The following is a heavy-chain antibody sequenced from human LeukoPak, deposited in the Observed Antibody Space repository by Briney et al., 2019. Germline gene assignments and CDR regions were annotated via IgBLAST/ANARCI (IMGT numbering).Heavy chain of an antibody. CDR1: GFTFNTYS. J-gene: IGHJ4*02. Sequence: GGSLRLSCEASGFTFNTYSMNWARQAPGKWLEWVSSIDSSGGYMFYADSVKGRFIISRDNAKDSLYLQMNSLRVEDTAVYYCLRGDRRDYWGQGTLVTVSS. CDR3: LRGDRRDY. V-gene: IGHV3-21*06. CDR2: IDSSGGYM.